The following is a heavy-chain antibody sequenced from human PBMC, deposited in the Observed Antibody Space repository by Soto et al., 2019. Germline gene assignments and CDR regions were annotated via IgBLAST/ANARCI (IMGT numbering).Heavy chain of an antibody. CDR3: ASFEQQLGWFDP. V-gene: IGHV4-59*01. CDR1: GGSISSYY. D-gene: IGHD6-13*01. Sequence: PSETLSLTXTVSGGSISSYYWSWIRQPPGKGLEWIGYIYYSGSTNYNPSLKSRVTISVDTSKNQFSLKLSSVTAADTAVYYCASFEQQLGWFDPWGQGTLVTVSS. CDR2: IYYSGST. J-gene: IGHJ5*02.